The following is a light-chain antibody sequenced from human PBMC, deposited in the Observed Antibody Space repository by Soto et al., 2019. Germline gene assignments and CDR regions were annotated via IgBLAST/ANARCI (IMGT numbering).Light chain of an antibody. Sequence: DIPMTQSPSSLSASVGDRVTITCRASQSIIRYLNWYQQKPGKAPNLLIYAASSMQSGVPSRFSGSGSGTDFTLTINSLQPEDFATYYCQQSYSTPPTFGQGTKVAIK. CDR2: AAS. J-gene: IGKJ1*01. CDR3: QQSYSTPPT. V-gene: IGKV1-39*01. CDR1: QSIIRY.